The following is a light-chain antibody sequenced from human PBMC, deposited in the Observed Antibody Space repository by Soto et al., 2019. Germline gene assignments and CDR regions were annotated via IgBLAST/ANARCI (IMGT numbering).Light chain of an antibody. CDR1: QRVSSTY. CDR3: QQYDNSPIT. CDR2: GAS. V-gene: IGKV3-20*01. Sequence: IVLTQSPGTVYLSAGERATLSCRASQRVSSTYLAWYQQKPGQAPRLVIHGASSRATGIPDRFSGSGSGTDFTLTISRLEPEDFAVYYCQQYDNSPITFCPGTLLEIK. J-gene: IGKJ5*01.